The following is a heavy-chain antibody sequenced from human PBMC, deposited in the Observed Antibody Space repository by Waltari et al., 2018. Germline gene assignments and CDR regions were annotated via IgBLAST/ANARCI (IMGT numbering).Heavy chain of an antibody. D-gene: IGHD5-12*01. V-gene: IGHV4-38-2*01. CDR1: GYSISSGYY. J-gene: IGHJ3*02. CDR2: IYHSGST. Sequence: QVQLQESGPGLVKPSETLSLTCAVSGYSISSGYYWGWIRQPPGKGLEWIGSIYHSGSTYYNPSLKSRVTISVDTSKNQFSLRLSSVTAADTAVYYCARNLNIVAPITAFDIWGQGTMVTVSS. CDR3: ARNLNIVAPITAFDI.